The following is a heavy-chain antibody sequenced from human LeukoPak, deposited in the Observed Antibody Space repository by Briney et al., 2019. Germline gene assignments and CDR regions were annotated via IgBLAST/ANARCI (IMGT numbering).Heavy chain of an antibody. J-gene: IGHJ6*03. V-gene: IGHV1-2*02. CDR1: GYTFTGYY. Sequence: ASVKVSCKASGYTFTGYYMHWVRQAPGQGLEWMGWINPNSGGTNYAQKFQGRVTMTRDTSISTAYMELSRLRSDDTAVYYCARAGLGYSSSWDYYYYMDVWGKGTTVTVSS. D-gene: IGHD6-13*01. CDR2: INPNSGGT. CDR3: ARAGLGYSSSWDYYYYMDV.